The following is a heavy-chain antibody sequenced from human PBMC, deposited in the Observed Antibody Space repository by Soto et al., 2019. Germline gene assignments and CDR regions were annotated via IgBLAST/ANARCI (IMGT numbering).Heavy chain of an antibody. CDR3: ARHNGPLYVGYYYDMDV. D-gene: IGHD3-16*01. J-gene: IGHJ6*02. V-gene: IGHV4-39*01. Sequence: PSETLSLTFTVSGGAISSSSYYRGWIRQPPGKGLEWIGSIYYSGYTYYNPPLKSRVTISVDTSKNQFSLKLSSVTAADTAVYYCARHNGPLYVGYYYDMDVWGQGTTVT. CDR2: IYYSGYT. CDR1: GGAISSSSYY.